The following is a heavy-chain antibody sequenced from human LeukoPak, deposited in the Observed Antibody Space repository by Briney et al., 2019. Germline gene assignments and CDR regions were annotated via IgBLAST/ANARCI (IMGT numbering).Heavy chain of an antibody. CDR2: INPNSGGT. Sequence: ASVKVSCKASGYTFTGYYMHWVRQAPGQGLEWMGWINPNSGGTNYAQKFQGRVTMTRDTSISTAYMELSRLRSDDTAVNYCARGSYYYDSSGYYRRGAFDIWGQGTMVTVSS. D-gene: IGHD3-22*01. V-gene: IGHV1-2*02. J-gene: IGHJ3*02. CDR3: ARGSYYYDSSGYYRRGAFDI. CDR1: GYTFTGYY.